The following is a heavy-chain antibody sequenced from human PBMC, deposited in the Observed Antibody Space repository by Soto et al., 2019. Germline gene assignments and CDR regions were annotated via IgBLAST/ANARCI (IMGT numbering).Heavy chain of an antibody. CDR1: GFTFSSYA. CDR2: ISGSGGST. CDR3: AKDDIVLMGEDYYGMDV. Sequence: GGSLRLSCAASGFTFSSYAMSWVRQAPGKGLEWVSAISGSGGSTYYADSVKGRFTISRDNSKNTLYLQMNSLRAEDTAVYYCAKDDIVLMGEDYYGMDVWGQGTTVTVSS. V-gene: IGHV3-23*01. J-gene: IGHJ6*02. D-gene: IGHD2-8*01.